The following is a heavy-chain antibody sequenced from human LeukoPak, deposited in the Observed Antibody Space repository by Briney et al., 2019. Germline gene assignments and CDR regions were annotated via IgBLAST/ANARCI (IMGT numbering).Heavy chain of an antibody. CDR2: IYTSGST. CDR3: ARIITFGGVTQFDS. Sequence: PSETLSLTCTVSGGSISSSNYYWSWIRQPAGKGLEWIGRIYTSGSTNYNPSLKSRVTISVDTSKNQFSLKLSSVTAADTAVYYCARIITFGGVTQFDSWGQGTLVTVSS. J-gene: IGHJ5*01. V-gene: IGHV4-61*02. CDR1: GGSISSSNYY. D-gene: IGHD3-16*01.